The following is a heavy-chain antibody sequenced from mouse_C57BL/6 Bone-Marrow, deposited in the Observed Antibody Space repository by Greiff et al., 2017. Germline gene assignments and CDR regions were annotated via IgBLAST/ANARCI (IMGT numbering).Heavy chain of an antibody. CDR2: IDPSDSYT. CDR3: EREEGYGYADGYFDV. CDR1: GYTFTSYW. V-gene: IGHV1-69*01. Sequence: QVQLQQPGAELVMPGASVKLSCKASGYTFTSYWMHWVKQRPGQGLEWIGEIDPSDSYTNYNQKFTGKSTLTVDKSSSTAYMPLSSLTSEDSAVYYCEREEGYGYADGYFDVWGTGTTVTVS. J-gene: IGHJ1*03. D-gene: IGHD2-2*01.